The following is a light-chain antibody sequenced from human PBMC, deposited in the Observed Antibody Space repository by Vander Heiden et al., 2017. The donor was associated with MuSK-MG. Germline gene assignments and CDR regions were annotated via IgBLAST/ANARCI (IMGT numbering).Light chain of an antibody. CDR2: ASS. CDR3: HQDNSWPLT. CDR1: QSISSI. V-gene: IGKV3-15*01. Sequence: EIVMTQSPATLSVSPGERATLSCRASQSISSILAWYQQKPGQAPRLLIYASSTRATGVPARFSGSGSGTEFTLTISSLQSEDFAVYDCHQDNSWPLTFGPGTKVDIK. J-gene: IGKJ3*01.